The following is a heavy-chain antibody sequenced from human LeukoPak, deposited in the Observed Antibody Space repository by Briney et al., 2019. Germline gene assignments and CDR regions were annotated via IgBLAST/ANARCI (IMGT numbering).Heavy chain of an antibody. Sequence: PGGSLRLSCAASGFTFSSYAMHWVRQAPGKGLEWVAVISYDGSNKDYADSVKGRFTISRDNSKNTLYLQMNSLRAEDTALYFCAKKAQYNGNYPLDYWGQGTLVTVSS. CDR1: GFTFSSYA. J-gene: IGHJ4*02. CDR2: ISYDGSNK. V-gene: IGHV3-30*04. CDR3: AKKAQYNGNYPLDY. D-gene: IGHD1-26*01.